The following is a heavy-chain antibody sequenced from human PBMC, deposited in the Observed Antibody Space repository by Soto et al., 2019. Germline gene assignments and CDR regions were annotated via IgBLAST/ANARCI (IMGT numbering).Heavy chain of an antibody. CDR1: GYTFIGHY. CDR2: INPNSGGT. J-gene: IGHJ3*02. CDR3: ARGGVVRGVITGDACDI. V-gene: IGHV1-2*04. D-gene: IGHD3-10*01. Sequence: ASVKVSCKASGYTFIGHYMHWVRQAPGQGLEWMGWINPNSGGTNYAQKFQGWVTMTRDTSISTAYMELSRLRSDDTAVYYCARGGVVRGVITGDACDIWGQGTMGTVAS.